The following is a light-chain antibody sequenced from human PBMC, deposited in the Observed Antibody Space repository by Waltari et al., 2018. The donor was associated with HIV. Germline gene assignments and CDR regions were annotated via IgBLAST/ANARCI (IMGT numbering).Light chain of an antibody. CDR1: QGISSY. V-gene: IGKV1-9*01. Sequence: DIQLTQSPSFLSASVGDRVTITCRASQGISSYLAWYQQKPGKAPKLLIYAASTLQSGVPSRFSGSGSGTEFTLTINSLQADDLAVYYCHQYYSLPYTFGGGTKVEIK. J-gene: IGKJ4*01. CDR3: HQYYSLPYT. CDR2: AAS.